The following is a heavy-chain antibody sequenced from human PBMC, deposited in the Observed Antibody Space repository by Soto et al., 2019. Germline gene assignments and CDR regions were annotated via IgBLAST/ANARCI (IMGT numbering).Heavy chain of an antibody. D-gene: IGHD3-3*01. CDR3: AKEGSYYDFWSGYYPFDY. J-gene: IGHJ4*02. CDR2: ISGSGGST. V-gene: IGHV3-23*01. CDR1: GFTFRSYA. Sequence: GGSLRLSCAASGFTFRSYAMSWVRQAPGKGLEWVSAISGSGGSTYYADSVKGRFTISRDNSKNTLYLQMNSLRAEDTAVYYCAKEGSYYDFWSGYYPFDYWGQGTLVTVSS.